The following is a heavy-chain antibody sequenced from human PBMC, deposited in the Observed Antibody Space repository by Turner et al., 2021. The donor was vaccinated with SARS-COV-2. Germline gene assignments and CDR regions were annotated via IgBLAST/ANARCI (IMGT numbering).Heavy chain of an antibody. Sequence: QVQLQDSGQGMVKPSETLSSTCPVSGGSVSSTSWSWIRQSPGRGLEWIGYFYKNGSIYYNPTLRSRVTISVDTSNNQFPLILISVTAADTAVYYCARHQGSASGYDHGMNVWGQGTEVIVSS. V-gene: IGHV4-59*08. CDR1: GGSVSSTS. CDR3: ARHQGSASGYDHGMNV. D-gene: IGHD1-26*01. J-gene: IGHJ6*02. CDR2: FYKNGSI.